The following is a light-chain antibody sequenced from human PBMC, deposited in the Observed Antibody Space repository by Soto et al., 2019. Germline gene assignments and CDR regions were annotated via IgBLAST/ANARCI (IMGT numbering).Light chain of an antibody. V-gene: IGKV3-11*01. J-gene: IGKJ2*01. CDR3: QQRSKWPPYT. CDR1: QSVSSY. Sequence: EIVLTQSPATLSLSPGERATLSCRASQSVSSYLAWYQQKPGQAPRLLIYDASNRATGIPARFSGSGSGTDFSMTNSSLEPEDFAVYYCQQRSKWPPYTFGQGTKLEIK. CDR2: DAS.